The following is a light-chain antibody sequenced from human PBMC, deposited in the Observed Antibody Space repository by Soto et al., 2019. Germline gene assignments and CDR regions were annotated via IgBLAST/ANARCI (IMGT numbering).Light chain of an antibody. CDR3: AAWDDSLNGWV. Sequence: QAVVTQPPSASGTPGQRVTISCSGSSSNIGGITVNWYQQLPGTAPKLLIYTSNQRPSGVPDRFTGSKSGTSASLAISGLQPEDEAHYYCAAWDDSLNGWVFGGGTQLTVL. V-gene: IGLV1-44*01. CDR2: TSN. CDR1: SSNIGGIT. J-gene: IGLJ3*02.